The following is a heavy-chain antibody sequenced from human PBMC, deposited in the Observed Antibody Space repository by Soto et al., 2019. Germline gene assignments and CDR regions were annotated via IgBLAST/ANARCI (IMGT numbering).Heavy chain of an antibody. CDR2: ISYDGSNK. V-gene: IGHV3-30-3*01. CDR1: GFTFSSYA. D-gene: IGHD2-21*02. Sequence: QVQLVESGGGVVQPGRSLRLSCAASGFTFSSYAMHWVRQAPGKWLVWVAVISYDGSNKYYADYVKGRFTISRDNSKNTLYLQMNSLRAEDTAVYYCARGIVVVTAPQYFQHWGQGTLFTVSS. CDR3: ARGIVVVTAPQYFQH. J-gene: IGHJ1*01.